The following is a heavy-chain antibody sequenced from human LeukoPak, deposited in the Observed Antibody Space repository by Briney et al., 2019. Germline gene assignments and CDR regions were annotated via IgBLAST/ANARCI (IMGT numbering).Heavy chain of an antibody. V-gene: IGHV1-2*02. J-gene: IGHJ4*02. CDR2: INPNSGGT. Sequence: ASVKVSCKASGYTFTGYYMHWVRQAPGQGLEWMGWINPNSGGTNYAQKFQGRVTMTRDTSISTAYMELSRLRSDDTAVYYCARDRGGYDILTGYWMYYFDYWGQGTLVTVSS. CDR3: ARDRGGYDILTGYWMYYFDY. D-gene: IGHD3-9*01. CDR1: GYTFTGYY.